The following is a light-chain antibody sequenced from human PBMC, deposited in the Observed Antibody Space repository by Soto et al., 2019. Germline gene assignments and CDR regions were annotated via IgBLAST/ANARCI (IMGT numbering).Light chain of an antibody. V-gene: IGLV2-14*01. CDR1: SSDVGRFNY. Sequence: QSVLTQPASVSGSPGQSITISCTGTSSDVGRFNYVSWYQQHPGNPPKLIIFDVTRRPSGVSNRFSGSKSGNAASLTISGLQAEGEANYYCSSFVGTSILVVFGGGTKLTVL. CDR3: SSFVGTSILVV. J-gene: IGLJ2*01. CDR2: DVT.